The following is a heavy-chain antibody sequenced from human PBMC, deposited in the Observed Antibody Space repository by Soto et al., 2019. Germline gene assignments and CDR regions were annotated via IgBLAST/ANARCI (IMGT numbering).Heavy chain of an antibody. D-gene: IGHD2-21*02. CDR3: ARGVCGGDCYGHDAFDI. Sequence: SETLSLTCAVYGGSFSGYYWSWIRQPPGKGLEWIGEINHSGSTNYNPSLKSRVTISVDTSKNQFSLKLSSVTAADTAVYYCARGVCGGDCYGHDAFDIWGQGTMVTVSS. CDR1: GGSFSGYY. CDR2: INHSGST. J-gene: IGHJ3*02. V-gene: IGHV4-34*01.